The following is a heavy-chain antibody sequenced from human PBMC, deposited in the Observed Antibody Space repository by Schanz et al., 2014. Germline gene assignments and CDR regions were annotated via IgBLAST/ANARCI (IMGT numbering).Heavy chain of an antibody. D-gene: IGHD4-17*01. V-gene: IGHV3-21*04. CDR1: GFAFSAYS. CDR3: AKVRGDQRGAFDS. CDR2: ISSSGSYI. J-gene: IGHJ4*02. Sequence: EVQLVESGGGLVKPGGSLRLSCAASGFAFSAYSMNWVRQAPGKGLEWVSSISSSGSYIYFPDSVKGRFTISRDNAKNSLYLQMNSLRVDDTAFYFCAKVRGDQRGAFDSWGQGTLVTVSS.